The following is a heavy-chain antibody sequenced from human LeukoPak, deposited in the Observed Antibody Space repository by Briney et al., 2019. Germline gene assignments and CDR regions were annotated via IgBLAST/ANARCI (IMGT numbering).Heavy chain of an antibody. D-gene: IGHD1-14*01. CDR3: ARITGS. V-gene: IGHV4-59*11. J-gene: IGHJ4*02. Sequence: SETLSLTCTVSGGSISSHYWSWIRQPPGKGLEWNGYIYYSGSTNYNPSLKSRVTISVDTSKNQFSLKLSSVTAADTAVYYCARITGSWGQGTLVTVS. CDR2: IYYSGST. CDR1: GGSISSHY.